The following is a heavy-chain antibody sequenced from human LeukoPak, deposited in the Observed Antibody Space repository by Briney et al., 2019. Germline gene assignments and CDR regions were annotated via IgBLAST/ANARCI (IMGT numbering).Heavy chain of an antibody. CDR1: TFTFSNAW. J-gene: IGHJ3*02. V-gene: IGHV3-15*01. CDR2: IKSKSGGGTT. D-gene: IGHD2-15*01. CDR3: TTAPRGYCSGGSCSYAFDI. Sequence: PGGSLRLSCAASTFTFSNAWMSWVRQAPGKGLEWVGRIKSKSGGGTTDYAAPVKCRFTISRDDSKNTLYLQMNSLKTEDTAVYYCTTAPRGYCSGGSCSYAFDIWGQGTMVTVSS.